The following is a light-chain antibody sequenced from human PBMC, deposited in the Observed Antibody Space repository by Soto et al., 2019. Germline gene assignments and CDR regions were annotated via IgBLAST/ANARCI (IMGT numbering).Light chain of an antibody. CDR1: QSVSSK. CDR3: QQYKNWPPIT. Sequence: EIVMTQSPATLSVSPGERATLSCRASQSVSSKLAWYQHKPGQSPRLLIVDASTRATGILARFSGSGSGTEFTLTISSLQSEDFAVYYCQQYKNWPPITFGQGTRLEIK. V-gene: IGKV3-15*01. J-gene: IGKJ5*01. CDR2: DAS.